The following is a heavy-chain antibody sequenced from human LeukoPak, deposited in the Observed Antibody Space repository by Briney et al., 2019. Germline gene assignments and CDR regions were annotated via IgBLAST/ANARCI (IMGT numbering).Heavy chain of an antibody. CDR1: GYTFTSYY. CDR2: INPSGGST. J-gene: IGHJ4*02. Sequence: ASVKVSCKASGYTFTSYYMHWVRQAPGQGLEWMGIINPSGGSTSYAQKFQGRVTMTRDTSTSTVYMELSSLRSEDTAVYYCARGGSYLGYYDSSGYYYGPFDYWGQGTLVTVSS. D-gene: IGHD3-22*01. V-gene: IGHV1-46*01. CDR3: ARGGSYLGYYDSSGYYYGPFDY.